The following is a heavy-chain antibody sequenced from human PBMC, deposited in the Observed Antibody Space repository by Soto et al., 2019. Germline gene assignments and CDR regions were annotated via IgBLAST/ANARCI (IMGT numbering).Heavy chain of an antibody. CDR3: VRVAGSGGYFDF. V-gene: IGHV3-23*01. Sequence: EVQLLESGGGLAQPGGSLRLSCETSGFPFSSYAMAWVRQAPGKGLAWVSGISGRGGSSFYADSVKGRFTISRDNSKSTLYLQMSSLRAEDTAVYYCVRVAGSGGYFDFWGQGILVTVSS. J-gene: IGHJ4*02. CDR2: ISGRGGSS. CDR1: GFPFSSYA. D-gene: IGHD3-10*01.